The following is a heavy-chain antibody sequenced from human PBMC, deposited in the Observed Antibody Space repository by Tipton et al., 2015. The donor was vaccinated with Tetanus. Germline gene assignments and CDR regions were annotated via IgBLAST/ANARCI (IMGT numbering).Heavy chain of an antibody. V-gene: IGHV4-39*02. J-gene: IGHJ5*02. Sequence: TLSLTCTVSGASISDKKYNWGWIRQAPGKGLEWLASIYFEGSTYHSPSLKSRLTIDVDTSQNVFSLRLTSVTAADTAVYYCARHLYGYWFDPWGQGALVTVSS. D-gene: IGHD2/OR15-2a*01. CDR3: ARHLYGYWFDP. CDR2: IYFEGST. CDR1: GASISDKKYN.